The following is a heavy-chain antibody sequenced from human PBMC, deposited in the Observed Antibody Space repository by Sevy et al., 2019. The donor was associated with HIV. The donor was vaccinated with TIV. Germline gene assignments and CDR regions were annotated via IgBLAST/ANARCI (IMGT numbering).Heavy chain of an antibody. Sequence: GGSLRLSCAASGFTFTDYWMSWVRQTPGKGLEWVATIQQDESEKYYVDSVKGRFAISRDTAKNSVSLQMNGLRVEDTALYYWAREVGGFNWRPYYFDSWGQGTLVTVSS. D-gene: IGHD3-3*01. CDR3: AREVGGFNWRPYYFDS. J-gene: IGHJ4*02. CDR2: IQQDESEK. CDR1: GFTFTDYW. V-gene: IGHV3-7*01.